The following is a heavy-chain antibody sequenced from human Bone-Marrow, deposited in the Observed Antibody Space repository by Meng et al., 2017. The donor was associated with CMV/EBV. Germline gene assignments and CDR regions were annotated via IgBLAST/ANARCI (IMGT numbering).Heavy chain of an antibody. J-gene: IGHJ4*02. CDR2: ISAYNGNT. D-gene: IGHD1-26*01. CDR3: ARDPEWEPFDY. V-gene: IGHV1-18*01. Sequence: ASVKVSCKASGYTFSNYAITWVRQAPGQGLEWMGWISAYNGNTNYAQKLQGRVTMTTDTSTSTAYMELRSLRSDDTAVYYCARDPEWEPFDYWGQGTLVTVSS. CDR1: GYTFSNYA.